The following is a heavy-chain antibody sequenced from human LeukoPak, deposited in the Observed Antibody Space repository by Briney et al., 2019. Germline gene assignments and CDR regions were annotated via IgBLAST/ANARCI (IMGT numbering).Heavy chain of an antibody. CDR3: ARGRRVVVPAAMPARRPYGMDV. CDR1: GGSFSGYY. CDR2: INHSGST. D-gene: IGHD2-2*01. J-gene: IGHJ6*02. V-gene: IGHV4-34*01. Sequence: PSETLSLTCAVYGGSFSGYYWSWIRQPPGKGLEWIGEINHSGSTNYNPSLKSRVTISVDTSKNQFSLKLSSVTAAGTAVYYCARGRRVVVPAAMPARRPYGMDVWGQGTTVTVSS.